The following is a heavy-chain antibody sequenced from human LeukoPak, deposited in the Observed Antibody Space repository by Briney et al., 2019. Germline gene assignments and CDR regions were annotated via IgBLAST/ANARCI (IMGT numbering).Heavy chain of an antibody. CDR1: GFTFSSYW. J-gene: IGHJ3*01. CDR3: AVYKYILSWSAFDF. CDR2: IRQDGSDK. V-gene: IGHV3-7*01. D-gene: IGHD6-13*01. Sequence: GGSLRLSCAASGFTFSSYWMSWVRQAPGKGLEWVADIRQDGSDKYYVDSVKGRFIISRDNAEKSVSLHMNNLRVEDTAVYYCAVYKYILSWSAFDFWGRGTMVTVSS.